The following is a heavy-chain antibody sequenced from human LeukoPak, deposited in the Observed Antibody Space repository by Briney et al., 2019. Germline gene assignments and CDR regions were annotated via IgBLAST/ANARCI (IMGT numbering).Heavy chain of an antibody. J-gene: IGHJ3*02. CDR3: ARGRGSFGSSGAFDI. D-gene: IGHD3-10*01. CDR2: INHSGST. CDR1: GGSFSGYY. Sequence: SETLSLTCAVYGGSFSGYYWSWIRQPPGKGLEWIGEINHSGSTNYNPSLKSRVTISVDTSKNQFSLKLSSVTVADTAVYYCARGRGSFGSSGAFDIWGQGTMVTVSS. V-gene: IGHV4-34*01.